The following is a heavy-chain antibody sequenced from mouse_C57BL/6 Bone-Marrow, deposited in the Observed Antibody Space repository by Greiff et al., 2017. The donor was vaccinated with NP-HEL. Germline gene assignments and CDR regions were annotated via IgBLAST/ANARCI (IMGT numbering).Heavy chain of an antibody. CDR1: GFNIKNTY. CDR2: IDPANGNT. Sequence: EVQLQESVAELVRPGASVKLSCTASGFNIKNTYMHWVKQRPEQGLEWIGRIDPANGNTKYAPKFQGKATITADTSSNTAYLQLSSLTSEDTAIYYGARCYYYGSSLWYFDVWGTGTTVTVSS. J-gene: IGHJ1*03. CDR3: ARCYYYGSSLWYFDV. D-gene: IGHD1-1*01. V-gene: IGHV14-3*01.